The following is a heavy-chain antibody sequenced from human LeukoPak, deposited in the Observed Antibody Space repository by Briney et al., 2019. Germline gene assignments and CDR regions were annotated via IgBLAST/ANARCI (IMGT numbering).Heavy chain of an antibody. CDR3: ARGLYERYQLLFSREGWFDP. CDR1: GGTFSSYA. V-gene: IGHV1-69*13. D-gene: IGHD2-2*01. CDR2: IIPIFGTA. J-gene: IGHJ5*02. Sequence: SVKVSCKASGGTFSSYAISWVRQAPGQGLEWMGGIIPIFGTANYAQKFQGRVTITADESTSTAYMELSSLRSEDTAVYYCARGLYERYQLLFSREGWFDPWGQGTLVTVSS.